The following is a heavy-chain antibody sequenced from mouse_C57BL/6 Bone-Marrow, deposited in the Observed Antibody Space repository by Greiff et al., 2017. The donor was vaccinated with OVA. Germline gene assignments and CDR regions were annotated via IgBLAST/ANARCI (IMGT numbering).Heavy chain of an antibody. V-gene: IGHV5-6*02. Sequence: EVMLVESGGDLVKPGGSLKLSCAASGFTFSSYGMSWVRQTPDKRLEWVATISSGGSYTYYPDSVKGRFTISRDNAKNTLYLQMSSLKSEDTAMYYCARDYYGNYRVAMDYWGQGTSVTVSS. J-gene: IGHJ4*01. CDR1: GFTFSSYG. CDR2: ISSGGSYT. D-gene: IGHD2-1*01. CDR3: ARDYYGNYRVAMDY.